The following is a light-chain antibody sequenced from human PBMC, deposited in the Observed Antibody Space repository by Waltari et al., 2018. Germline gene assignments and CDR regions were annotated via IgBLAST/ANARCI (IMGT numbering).Light chain of an antibody. CDR2: KAS. V-gene: IGKV1-5*03. Sequence: DIQMPQSPSTLSASVAHRVTITCRASQSISSWLAWYQQKSGKAPKLMIYKASSLESGVPSRFSGSGSGTEFTLTISSLQPDDFATYYCQQYNSYPLTFGGGTKVEIK. CDR1: QSISSW. J-gene: IGKJ4*01. CDR3: QQYNSYPLT.